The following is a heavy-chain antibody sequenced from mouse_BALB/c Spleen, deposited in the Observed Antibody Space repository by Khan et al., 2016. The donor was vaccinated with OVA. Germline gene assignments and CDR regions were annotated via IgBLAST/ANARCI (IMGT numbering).Heavy chain of an antibody. V-gene: IGHV3-6*02. J-gene: IGHJ1*01. CDR2: ISYDGGN. Sequence: EVQLHESRPGLVKPSQSLSLTCSVTGHSITSGYRWNWIRQFPGNKLELMGYISYDGGNHYNPSLKNRLSISRDTSKNQSFLQLNSVTTEDTAKYCCTRGGAVISYGYFDVWRGASTVTVSA. CDR3: TRGGAVISYGYFDV. CDR1: GHSITSGYR. D-gene: IGHD3-3*01.